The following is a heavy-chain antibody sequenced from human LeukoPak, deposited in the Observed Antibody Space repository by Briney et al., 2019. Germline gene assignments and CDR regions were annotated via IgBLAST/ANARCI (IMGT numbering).Heavy chain of an antibody. J-gene: IGHJ4*02. CDR1: GVSITSSNYH. CDR3: GAHCTGRSCHSLALY. CDR2: IYYSGNT. V-gene: IGHV4-39*01. D-gene: IGHD2-15*01. Sequence: PSETLSLTCTVSGVSITSSNYHWGWIRQPPGKGLEWIGNIYYSGNTYYNPSLKSRVAISVDTSKNQFSLKLTSVTAADTGVYYCGAHCTGRSCHSLALYWGQGTVVTVSS.